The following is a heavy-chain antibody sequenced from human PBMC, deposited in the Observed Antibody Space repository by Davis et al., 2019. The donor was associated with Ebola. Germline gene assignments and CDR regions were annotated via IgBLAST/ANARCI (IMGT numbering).Heavy chain of an antibody. J-gene: IGHJ4*02. V-gene: IGHV3-30*18. CDR2: ISYDGSNK. CDR3: AKDVAIGTRAFDF. D-gene: IGHD2-8*01. Sequence: GGSLRLSCAASGFTFSSYGMHWVRQAPGKGLEWVAVISYDGSNKYYADSVKGRFTISRDNSKNTLYLQMNSLRAEDTAVYYCAKDVAIGTRAFDFWGQGTQVTVSS. CDR1: GFTFSSYG.